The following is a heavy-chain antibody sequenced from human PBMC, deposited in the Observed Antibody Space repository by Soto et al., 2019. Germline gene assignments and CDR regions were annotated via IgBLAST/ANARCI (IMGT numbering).Heavy chain of an antibody. CDR3: IGSFPF. J-gene: IGHJ4*02. V-gene: IGHV3-49*03. Sequence: GGSLRLSCSGSGFPFGNFLMSWFRQAPGKRLEWVGFIRSQPYGGTTEYAASVRGRFTISRDDSKGIAYLQMNSLKTEDSGVYYCIGSFPFWGQGTLVTVSS. CDR1: GFPFGNFL. CDR2: IRSQPYGGTT. D-gene: IGHD3-10*01.